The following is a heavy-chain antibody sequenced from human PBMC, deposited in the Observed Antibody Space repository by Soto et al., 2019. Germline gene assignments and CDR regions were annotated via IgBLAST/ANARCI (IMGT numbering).Heavy chain of an antibody. V-gene: IGHV3-53*04. J-gene: IGHJ4*02. D-gene: IGHD2-15*01. Sequence: GGSLRLSCAASGFTGNYSYMTWVRQAPGKGLEWVSVIYNGGSTYYADSVKGRFTISRHKSENTLYLQMTSLRAEDTAVYYCARGEGFCSGDVCYEINGIDYWGQGTLVTVSS. CDR1: GFTGNYSY. CDR2: IYNGGST. CDR3: ARGEGFCSGDVCYEINGIDY.